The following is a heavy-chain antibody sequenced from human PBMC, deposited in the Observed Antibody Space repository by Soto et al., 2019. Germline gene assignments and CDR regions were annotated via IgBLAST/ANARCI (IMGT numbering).Heavy chain of an antibody. CDR2: INAGNGNT. J-gene: IGHJ6*02. D-gene: IGHD3-10*02. Sequence: EASVNVACKASGYTFTSYAMHWVRQAPGQRLEWMGWINAGNGNTKYSQKFQGRVTITRDTSASTAYMELSSLRSEDTAVYYCAVPYYYYYGMDVWGQGTTVTVSS. CDR3: AVPYYYYYGMDV. V-gene: IGHV1-3*01. CDR1: GYTFTSYA.